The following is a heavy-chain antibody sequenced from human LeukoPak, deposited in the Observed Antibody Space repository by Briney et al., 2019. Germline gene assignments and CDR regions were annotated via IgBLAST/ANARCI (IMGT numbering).Heavy chain of an antibody. CDR2: VDPEDGET. Sequence: ASVKISCKVSGYTFTDYYMHWVQQAPGKGLEWMGLVDPEDGETIYAEKFQGRVTITADTSTDTAYMELSSLRSGDTAVYYCATGVGATPFDYWGQGTLVTVSS. V-gene: IGHV1-69-2*01. CDR1: GYTFTDYY. CDR3: ATGVGATPFDY. D-gene: IGHD1-26*01. J-gene: IGHJ4*02.